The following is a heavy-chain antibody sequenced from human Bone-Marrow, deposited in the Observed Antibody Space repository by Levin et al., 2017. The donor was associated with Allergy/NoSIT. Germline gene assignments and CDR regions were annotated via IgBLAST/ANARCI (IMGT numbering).Heavy chain of an antibody. CDR1: GGSISSSSYY. CDR2: IYYSGST. Sequence: SETLSLTCTVSGGSISSSSYYWGWIRQPPGKGLEWIGSIYYSGSTYYNPSLKSRVTISVDTSKNQFSLKLSSVTAADTAVYYCARVGGPLAYCGGDCSGASSGAFDIWGQGTMVTVSS. V-gene: IGHV4-39*07. J-gene: IGHJ3*02. D-gene: IGHD2-21*02. CDR3: ARVGGPLAYCGGDCSGASSGAFDI.